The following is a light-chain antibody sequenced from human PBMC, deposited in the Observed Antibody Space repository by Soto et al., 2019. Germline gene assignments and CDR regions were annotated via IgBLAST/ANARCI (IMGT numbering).Light chain of an antibody. J-gene: IGLJ2*01. CDR1: SSDVGGYDS. V-gene: IGLV2-8*01. Sequence: QSALTQPPSASGSPGQSVSISCTGTSSDVGGYDSVAWSQQHPGKAPKLIIYEVTKRPSGVPDRFSGSKSGNTASLTVSGLQAEDEADYYCSSHAGIINVVFGGGTKVTVL. CDR2: EVT. CDR3: SSHAGIINVV.